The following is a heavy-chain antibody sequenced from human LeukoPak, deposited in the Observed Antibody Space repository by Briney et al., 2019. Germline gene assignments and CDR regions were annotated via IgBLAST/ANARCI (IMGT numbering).Heavy chain of an antibody. CDR3: AELGLTMIGGV. D-gene: IGHD3-10*02. V-gene: IGHV3-48*03. Sequence: GGSLRLSCAASGFTFSSYEMNWVRQAPGKGLEWVSYISSSGSTIYYADSVKGRFTISRDNAKNSLYLQMNSLRAEDAAVYYCAELGLTMIGGVWGKGTTVTISS. J-gene: IGHJ6*04. CDR1: GFTFSSYE. CDR2: ISSSGSTI.